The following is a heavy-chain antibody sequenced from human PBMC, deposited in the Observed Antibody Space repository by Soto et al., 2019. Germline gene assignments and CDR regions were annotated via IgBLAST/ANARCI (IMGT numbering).Heavy chain of an antibody. J-gene: IGHJ6*02. CDR3: AKDLYSNLYGMDV. CDR2: ISYDGSNK. Sequence: GGSLRLSCAASGFTFSSYGMHWVRQAPGKGLEWVAVISYDGSNKYYADSVKGRFTISRDNSKNTLYLQMNSLRAEDTAVYYCAKDLYSNLYGMDVWGQGTTVTVSS. V-gene: IGHV3-30*18. CDR1: GFTFSSYG. D-gene: IGHD4-4*01.